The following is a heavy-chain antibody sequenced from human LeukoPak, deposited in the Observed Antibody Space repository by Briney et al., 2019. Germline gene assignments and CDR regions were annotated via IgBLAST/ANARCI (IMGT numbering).Heavy chain of an antibody. D-gene: IGHD6-19*01. J-gene: IGHJ3*02. CDR2: MFSGGTP. CDR1: GFTFSDYY. CDR3: TRGISSGSAFDI. V-gene: IGHV3-53*01. Sequence: GGSLRLSCAASGFTFSDYYMSWIRQAPGKGLEWVSVMFSGGTPYYADSVKGRFTISRDNSKNTLFLQMSSLRAEDTAVYYCTRGISSGSAFDIWGQGTMVTVSS.